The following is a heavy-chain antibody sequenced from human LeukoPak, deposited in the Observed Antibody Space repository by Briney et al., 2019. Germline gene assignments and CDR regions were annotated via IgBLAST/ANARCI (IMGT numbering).Heavy chain of an antibody. D-gene: IGHD5-18*01. J-gene: IGHJ4*02. CDR3: AKGTRGYSYGEGFDY. Sequence: GGSLRVSCAASGFTFSSYGMHWVRQAPGKGLEWVAFIRYDGSNKYYADSVKGRFTISRDNSKNTLYLQMNSLRAEDTAVYYCAKGTRGYSYGEGFDYWGQGKLVTVSS. V-gene: IGHV3-30*02. CDR1: GFTFSSYG. CDR2: IRYDGSNK.